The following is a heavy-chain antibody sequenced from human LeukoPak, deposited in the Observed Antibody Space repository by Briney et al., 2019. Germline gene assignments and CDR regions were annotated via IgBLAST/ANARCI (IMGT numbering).Heavy chain of an antibody. Sequence: AGGSLRLSCAASGFTFSSYAMSWVRQAPGKGLEWVSAISGSGGSTYYADSVKGRFTISRDNSKNTLYLQMNSLRAEDTAVYYCAKRKNYGDYLSPFDYWGQGTLVTVSS. J-gene: IGHJ4*02. V-gene: IGHV3-23*01. D-gene: IGHD4-17*01. CDR2: ISGSGGST. CDR3: AKRKNYGDYLSPFDY. CDR1: GFTFSSYA.